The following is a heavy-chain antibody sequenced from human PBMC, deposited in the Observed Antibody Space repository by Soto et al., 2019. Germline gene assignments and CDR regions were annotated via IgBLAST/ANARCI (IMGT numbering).Heavy chain of an antibody. CDR1: GGSISSYY. Sequence: SETLSLTCTVSGGSISSYYWSWIRQPPGKGLEWIGYIYYSGSTNYNPSLKSRVTISVDTSKNQFSLKLSSVTAADTAVYYCARPSWYCSGGRCYGAFDIWGQGTMVTVSS. CDR3: ARPSWYCSGGRCYGAFDI. J-gene: IGHJ3*02. D-gene: IGHD2-15*01. V-gene: IGHV4-59*08. CDR2: IYYSGST.